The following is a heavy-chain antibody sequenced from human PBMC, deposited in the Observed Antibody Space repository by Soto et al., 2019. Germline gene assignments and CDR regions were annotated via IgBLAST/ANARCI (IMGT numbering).Heavy chain of an antibody. Sequence: SETLSLTCTVSGVSINTNNYYWGWVRQPPGKGLEWIGNIFYSGSTFYNPSLRSRLTISVDTSKNQFSLRLNSVTAADAAVYYCDGFVVTASRNNGFDYWGQGPLVTVYS. V-gene: IGHV4-39*01. J-gene: IGHJ4*02. CDR3: DGFVVTASRNNGFDY. CDR2: IFYSGST. D-gene: IGHD2-21*02. CDR1: GVSINTNNYY.